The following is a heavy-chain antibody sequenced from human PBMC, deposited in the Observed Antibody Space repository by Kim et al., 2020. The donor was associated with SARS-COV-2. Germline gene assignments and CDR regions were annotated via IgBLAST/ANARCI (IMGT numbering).Heavy chain of an antibody. Sequence: SVKVSCKASGGTFSSYAISWVRQAPGQGLEWMGGIIPIFGTANYAQKFQGRVTITADESTSTAYMELGSLRSEDTAVYYCARCLPRGYCSSTSCYAWYNWFDPWGQGTLVTVSS. CDR1: GGTFSSYA. V-gene: IGHV1-69*13. CDR2: IIPIFGTA. D-gene: IGHD2-2*01. J-gene: IGHJ5*02. CDR3: ARCLPRGYCSSTSCYAWYNWFDP.